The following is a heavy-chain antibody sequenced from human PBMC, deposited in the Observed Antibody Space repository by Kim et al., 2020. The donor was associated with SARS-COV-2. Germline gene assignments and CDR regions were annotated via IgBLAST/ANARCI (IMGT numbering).Heavy chain of an antibody. Sequence: SETLYLTCTVSGGSISSGGYYWSWIRQHPGKGLEWIGYIYYSGSTYYNPSLKSRVTISVDTSKNQFSLKLSSVTAADTAVYYCARDVRGLRFGYYYYGMDVWGQGTTVTVSS. CDR3: ARDVRGLRFGYYYYGMDV. CDR2: IYYSGST. J-gene: IGHJ6*02. D-gene: IGHD3-3*01. CDR1: GGSISSGGYY. V-gene: IGHV4-31*03.